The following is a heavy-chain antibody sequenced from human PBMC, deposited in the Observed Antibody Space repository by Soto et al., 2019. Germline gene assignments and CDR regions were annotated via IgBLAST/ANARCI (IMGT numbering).Heavy chain of an antibody. D-gene: IGHD6-19*01. Sequence: QVHLVESGGGVVRPGESLTLSCAASGFTFGKYGMHWVRQAPGEGLEWVTVISFDGINKDYADSVKGRFTISRDNSKNTLYLSMHSLRPEDTAVYYCAKSGDSGWYGDYVDGFDIWGQGTMVTVSS. CDR2: ISFDGINK. CDR3: AKSGDSGWYGDYVDGFDI. V-gene: IGHV3-30*18. J-gene: IGHJ3*02. CDR1: GFTFGKYG.